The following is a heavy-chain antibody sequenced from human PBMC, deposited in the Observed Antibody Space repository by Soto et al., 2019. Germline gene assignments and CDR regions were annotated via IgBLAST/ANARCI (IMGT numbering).Heavy chain of an antibody. Sequence: ETLSLTCAVYGGSFSGYYWSWIRQPPGKGLEWIGEINHSGSTNYNPSLKSRVTISVDTSKNQFSLKLSSVTAADTAVYYCARGPRGVRGVITKYYYYGMDVWGQGTTVTVSS. J-gene: IGHJ6*02. V-gene: IGHV4-34*01. CDR1: GGSFSGYY. D-gene: IGHD3-10*02. CDR2: INHSGST. CDR3: ARGPRGVRGVITKYYYYGMDV.